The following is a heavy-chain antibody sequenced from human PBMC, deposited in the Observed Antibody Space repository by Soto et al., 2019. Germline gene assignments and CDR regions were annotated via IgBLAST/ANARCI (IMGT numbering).Heavy chain of an antibody. CDR1: GFTFSSYS. V-gene: IGHV3-48*02. CDR3: ARDRYCGGDCYPYYYYYYGMDV. J-gene: IGHJ6*02. D-gene: IGHD2-21*02. Sequence: GGSLRLSCAASGFTFSSYSMNWVRQAPGKGLEWVSYISSSSSTIYYADSVKGRFTISRDNAKNSLYLQMNSLRDEDTAVYYCARDRYCGGDCYPYYYYYYGMDVWGQGTTVTSP. CDR2: ISSSSSTI.